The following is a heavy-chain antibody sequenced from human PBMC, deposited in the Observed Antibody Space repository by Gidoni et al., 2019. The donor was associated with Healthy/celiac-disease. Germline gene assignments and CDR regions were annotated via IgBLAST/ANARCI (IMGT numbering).Heavy chain of an antibody. CDR1: GGTFSSYA. J-gene: IGHJ4*02. CDR3: AGLVGSLMVSPPRSKNVPFDY. Sequence: QVQLVQSGAEVKKPGSSVKVSCKASGGTFSSYAISWGRQAPGQGLEWMGGIIPIFGTANYAQKFQGRVTITADESTSTAYMELSSLRSEDTAVYYCAGLVGSLMVSPPRSKNVPFDYWGQGTLVTVSS. CDR2: IIPIFGTA. V-gene: IGHV1-69*01. D-gene: IGHD1-26*01.